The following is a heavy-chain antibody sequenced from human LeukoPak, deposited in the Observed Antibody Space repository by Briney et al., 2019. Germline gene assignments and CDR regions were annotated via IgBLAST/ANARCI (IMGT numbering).Heavy chain of an antibody. CDR3: TTEARESMITFGGVIAIDY. CDR2: IKSKTDGGTT. J-gene: IGHJ4*02. D-gene: IGHD3-16*02. CDR1: EFTFNNAW. Sequence: PGGSLRLSCAASEFTFNNAWMSWVRQAPGKGLEWVGRIKSKTDGGTTDYAAPVKGRFTISRVDSKNTLYLQMNSLKTEDTAVYYCTTEARESMITFGGVIAIDYWGQGTLVTVSS. V-gene: IGHV3-15*01.